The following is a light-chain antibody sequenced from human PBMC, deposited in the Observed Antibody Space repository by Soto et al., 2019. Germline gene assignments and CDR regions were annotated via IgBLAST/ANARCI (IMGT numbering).Light chain of an antibody. V-gene: IGKV3-11*01. CDR1: ERISHS. CDR2: DAS. Sequence: DILLTQSPATLSLSPRNRVTLSCSATERISHSLAWYQQKPGQAPRILIYDASFRATGIPERFSGSGSGTDFTLSISSLEPEDFAVYYCQLSQQRSSWPPIAFGQGTRLEIK. CDR3: QLSQQRSSWPPIA. J-gene: IGKJ5*01.